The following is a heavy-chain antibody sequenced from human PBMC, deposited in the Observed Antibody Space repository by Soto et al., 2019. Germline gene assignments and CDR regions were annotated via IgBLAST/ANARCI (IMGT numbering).Heavy chain of an antibody. CDR1: GYTFTNYY. D-gene: IGHD3-22*01. J-gene: IGHJ4*02. V-gene: IGHV1-46*01. Sequence: QVQLVQSGAEVKKPGTSVKVSCKASGYTFTNYYMHWVRQAPGQGLEWMGMINPGGGYTTYAQKFQGRMTMTRDTSTSTVYMELSSLRSEDTAVYYCAREYFDSRGTPPGDWGQGTLVTVSS. CDR2: INPGGGYT. CDR3: AREYFDSRGTPPGD.